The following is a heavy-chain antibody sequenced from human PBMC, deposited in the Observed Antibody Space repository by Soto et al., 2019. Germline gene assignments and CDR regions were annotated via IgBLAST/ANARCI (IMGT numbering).Heavy chain of an antibody. CDR2: IGGYKGNT. CDR1: GYTFTNYG. CDR3: APHTLDTGMPSGY. D-gene: IGHD5-18*01. V-gene: IGHV1-18*01. Sequence: QVQLVQSGAEVREPGASVKVSCKASGYTFTNYGVSWVRQAPGQGLEWMGWIGGYKGNTNYAQKLQGRVTLTTDTSTSTAYMALRSQRSDDTAVYYCAPHTLDTGMPSGYGGQGTLVTVSS. J-gene: IGHJ4*02.